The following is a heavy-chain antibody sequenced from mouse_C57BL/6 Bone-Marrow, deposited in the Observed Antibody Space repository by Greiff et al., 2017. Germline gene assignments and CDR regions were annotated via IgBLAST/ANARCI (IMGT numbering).Heavy chain of an antibody. CDR2: IRLKSDNYAT. D-gene: IGHD1-1*01. V-gene: IGHV6-3*01. J-gene: IGHJ2*01. CDR1: GFTFSNYW. Sequence: EVKLMESGGGLVQPGGSMKLSCVASGFTFSNYWMNWVRQSPEKGLEWVAQIRLKSDNYATHYAESVKGRFTISRDDSKSSVYLQMNNLRAEDTGIYYCTDHYYGSLYYFDYWGQGTTLTVSS. CDR3: TDHYYGSLYYFDY.